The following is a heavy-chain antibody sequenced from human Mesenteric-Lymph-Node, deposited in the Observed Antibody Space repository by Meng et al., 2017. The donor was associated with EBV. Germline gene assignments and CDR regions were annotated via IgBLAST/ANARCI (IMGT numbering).Heavy chain of an antibody. CDR3: ARNFDILTGFDY. D-gene: IGHD3-9*01. V-gene: IGHV1-3*01. Sequence: QVKLVQSGAEVKRPGASVKVSCKTSGYTFTNYAVNWVRQAPGQGLEWMGWITAGNPNTRYSQKFQGRLTLTRDTSASTVYMELSSLRSEDTAVYFCARNFDILTGFDYWGQGTLVTVSS. CDR1: GYTFTNYA. CDR2: ITAGNPNT. J-gene: IGHJ4*02.